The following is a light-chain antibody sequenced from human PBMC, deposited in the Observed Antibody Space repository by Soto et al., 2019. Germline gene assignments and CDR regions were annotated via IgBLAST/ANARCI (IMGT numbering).Light chain of an antibody. CDR3: ASWDDSLSGYV. J-gene: IGLJ1*01. Sequence: QSVLTQPPSASGTPGQRVTISCSRSSSSIGTNYVYWYQQLPGTAPKLLIYKSDRRPSGVPDRFSGSKSGTSASLAISGLRSEDEADYHCASWDDSLSGYVFGTGTKVTVL. CDR2: KSD. V-gene: IGLV1-47*01. CDR1: SSSIGTNY.